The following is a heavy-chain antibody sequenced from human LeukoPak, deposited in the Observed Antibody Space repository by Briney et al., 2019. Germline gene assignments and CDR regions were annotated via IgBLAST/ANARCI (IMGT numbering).Heavy chain of an antibody. Sequence: PGGSLRLSCAASGLSFSAYGMHWVRQAPGKGLEWVAVIWYGGSIKYYADSVKGRFTIYRDNSKSTLYLQMNSVRAEDTALYYCAKDYYESSDILGGYFDCWGQGSLVTVSS. CDR2: IWYGGSIK. V-gene: IGHV3-33*03. CDR3: AKDYYESSDILGGYFDC. J-gene: IGHJ4*02. CDR1: GLSFSAYG. D-gene: IGHD3-22*01.